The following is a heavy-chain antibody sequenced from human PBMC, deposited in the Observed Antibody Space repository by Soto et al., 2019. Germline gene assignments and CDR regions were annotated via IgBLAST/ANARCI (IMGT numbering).Heavy chain of an antibody. CDR2: ITYEGSNK. D-gene: IGHD1-1*01. Sequence: SGGSLRLSCAASGFIFAKYGMHWVRQAPGKGLEWVALITYEGSNKYYADAVKGRFTISRDNVENMVSLQLDGLRGEDTAVYYCAKARGANNWANYYGLDVWGQGXTVTVSS. CDR3: AKARGANNWANYYGLDV. J-gene: IGHJ6*02. V-gene: IGHV3-30*18. CDR1: GFIFAKYG.